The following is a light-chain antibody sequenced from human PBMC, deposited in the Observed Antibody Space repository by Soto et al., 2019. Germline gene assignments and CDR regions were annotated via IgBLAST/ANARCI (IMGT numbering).Light chain of an antibody. Sequence: EIMLSQSPGTVSLSPGERATLSCRASQSVSSTYLAWYQQKPGQAPRLLIYGASSRVTGVPDRFSGSGSGTDFTLTISRLEPEDFAVYYCQQYGISPPITFGQGTRLEIK. V-gene: IGKV3-20*01. CDR3: QQYGISPPIT. CDR2: GAS. CDR1: QSVSSTY. J-gene: IGKJ5*01.